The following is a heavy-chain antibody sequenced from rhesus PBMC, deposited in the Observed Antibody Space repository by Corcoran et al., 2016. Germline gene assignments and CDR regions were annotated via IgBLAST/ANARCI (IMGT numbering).Heavy chain of an antibody. CDR3: ASVVYASWYFDL. D-gene: IGHD2-39*01. V-gene: IGHV4-169*02. CDR1: GGSIRSSY. J-gene: IGHJ2*01. CDR2: IYGSGSST. Sequence: LQLQESGPGLVKPSETLSVTCAVSGGSIRSSYWSWIRQAPGKGREWIGYIYGSGSSTNYNPSLKSRVTLSVDTSKNQLPLKLSSVTAADTAVYYCASVVYASWYFDLWGPGTPITISS.